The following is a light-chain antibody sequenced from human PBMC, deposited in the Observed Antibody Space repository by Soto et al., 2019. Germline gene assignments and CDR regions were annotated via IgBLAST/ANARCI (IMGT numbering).Light chain of an antibody. CDR1: SSDVGTYNL. CDR2: EVR. J-gene: IGLJ1*01. V-gene: IGLV2-23*02. Sequence: QSALTQPASVSGSPGQSITISCTGSSSDVGTYNLVSWYQQHPGQAPRLMISEVRKRPSGVSNRFSGSKAGNTASLTISGLQAEDEADYYCCSYAGSGTDVFGTGTKLTVL. CDR3: CSYAGSGTDV.